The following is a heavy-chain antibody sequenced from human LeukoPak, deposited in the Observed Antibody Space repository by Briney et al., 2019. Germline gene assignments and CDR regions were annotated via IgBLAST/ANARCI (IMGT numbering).Heavy chain of an antibody. D-gene: IGHD3-10*01. CDR3: ARGGRYYGSGSYQVGY. Sequence: GGSLRLSCAASGFTFSSYWMSWVRQAPGKGLEWVANIKQDGSEKYYVDSVKGRFTISRDNAKNSLYLQMNSLRAEDTAVYYCARGGRYYGSGSYQVGYWGQGTLVAVSS. V-gene: IGHV3-7*01. CDR1: GFTFSSYW. CDR2: IKQDGSEK. J-gene: IGHJ4*02.